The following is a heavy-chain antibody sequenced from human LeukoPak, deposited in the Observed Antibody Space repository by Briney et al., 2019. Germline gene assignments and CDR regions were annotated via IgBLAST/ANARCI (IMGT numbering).Heavy chain of an antibody. V-gene: IGHV3-23*01. CDR2: ISGSGDNT. Sequence: GGTLRLSCAVSGFTFSGSAKCWVCERQGTGLDLDSGISGSGDNTYYADSVKGRFTISRDNSKNPLCLQMNSLRDEDTAVYYCAKRVQGNTRPFHCWGQGTLATVSS. CDR3: AKRVQGNTRPFHC. CDR1: GFTFSGSA. J-gene: IGHJ4*02. D-gene: IGHD4-23*01.